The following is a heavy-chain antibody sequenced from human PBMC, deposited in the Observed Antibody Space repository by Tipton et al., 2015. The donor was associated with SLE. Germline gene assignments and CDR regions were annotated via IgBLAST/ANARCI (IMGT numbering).Heavy chain of an antibody. Sequence: SLRLSCAASGFTFSSYAMSWVRQAPRKGLEWVSSISGGGDSTYYADSVKDRFIVSRDNSQNTLFLHMNSLRAEDTAVYYCAKGIYTGNYYAAFDFWGQGTVVTVSS. V-gene: IGHV3-23*01. CDR1: GFTFSSYA. J-gene: IGHJ3*01. CDR3: AKGIYTGNYYAAFDF. D-gene: IGHD1-26*01. CDR2: ISGGGDST.